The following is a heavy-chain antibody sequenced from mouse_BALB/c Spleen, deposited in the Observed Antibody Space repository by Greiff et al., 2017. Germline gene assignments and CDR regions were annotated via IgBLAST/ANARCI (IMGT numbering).Heavy chain of an antibody. D-gene: IGHD1-1*01. CDR3: TRRTTVVPMDY. CDR1: GFTFSNYW. V-gene: IGHV6-6*02. Sequence: DVMLVESGGGLVQPGGSMKLSCVASGFTFSNYWMNWVRQSPEKGLEWVAEIRLKSNNYATHYAESVKGRFTISRDDSKSSVYLQMNNLRAEDTGIYYCTRRTTVVPMDYWGQGTSVTVSS. J-gene: IGHJ4*01. CDR2: IRLKSNNYAT.